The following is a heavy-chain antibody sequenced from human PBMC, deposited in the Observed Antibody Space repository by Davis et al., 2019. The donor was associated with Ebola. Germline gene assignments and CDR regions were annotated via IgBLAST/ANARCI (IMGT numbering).Heavy chain of an antibody. D-gene: IGHD3-9*01. CDR1: GFTFSSYS. CDR2: ISSSSSTI. J-gene: IGHJ6*02. CDR3: ARDPQSDDIQQPKSYYYYYGMDV. Sequence: PGGSLRLSCAASGFTFSSYSMNWVRQAPGKGLEWVSYISSSSSTIYYADSVKGRFTISRDNAKNSLYLQMNSLRDEDTAVYYCARDPQSDDIQQPKSYYYYYGMDVWGQGTAVTVSS. V-gene: IGHV3-48*02.